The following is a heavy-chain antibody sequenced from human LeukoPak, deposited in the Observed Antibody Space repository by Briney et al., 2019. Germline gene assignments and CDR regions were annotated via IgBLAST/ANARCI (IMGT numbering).Heavy chain of an antibody. CDR3: ARGQVPAARGYNWFDP. Sequence: SETLSLTCTVSGGSISSSSYYWGWIRQPPGKGLEWIGEIKARRDTNYNPSLKSRVTISCDTSKQPCYLRLTSMIAADPALYYCARGQVPAARGYNWFDPWGQGNLVTVSS. V-gene: IGHV4-39*02. J-gene: IGHJ5*02. D-gene: IGHD2-2*01. CDR1: GGSISSSSYY. CDR2: IKARRDT.